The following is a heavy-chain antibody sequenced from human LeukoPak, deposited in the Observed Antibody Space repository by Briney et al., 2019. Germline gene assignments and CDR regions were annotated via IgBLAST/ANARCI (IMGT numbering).Heavy chain of an antibody. CDR2: INPSGGNT. CDR3: ARVIQATGYYDSSGYAFDY. Sequence: ASVKVSCKAPGYTFTSYYMHWVRQAPGQGLEWMGIINPSGGNTSYAQKFQGRVTMTRDTSTSTVYMELSSLRSEDTAVYYCARVIQATGYYDSSGYAFDYWGQGTLVTVSS. V-gene: IGHV1-46*01. J-gene: IGHJ4*02. D-gene: IGHD3-22*01. CDR1: GYTFTSYY.